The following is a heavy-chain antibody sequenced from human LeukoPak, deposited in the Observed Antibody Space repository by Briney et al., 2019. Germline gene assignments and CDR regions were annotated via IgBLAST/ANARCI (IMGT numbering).Heavy chain of an antibody. V-gene: IGHV4-59*01. J-gene: IGHJ4*02. D-gene: IGHD4-17*01. Sequence: SETLSLTCTVSGGSISRYYWSWIRQPPGKGLEWIGYMYYSGSTNYNPSLKSRVTISVDTSKNQFSMKLSSVTAADTAVYYCAGGDYGAPIDYWGQGTLVIVAS. CDR2: MYYSGST. CDR1: GGSISRYY. CDR3: AGGDYGAPIDY.